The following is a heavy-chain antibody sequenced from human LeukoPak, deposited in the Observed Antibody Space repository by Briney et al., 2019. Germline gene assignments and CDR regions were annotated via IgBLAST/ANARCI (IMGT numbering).Heavy chain of an antibody. J-gene: IGHJ4*02. V-gene: IGHV5-10-1*01. CDR2: IDPSDSYT. CDR3: ASDILRGSYTGDFDR. D-gene: IGHD1-26*01. CDR1: GYSFTSYW. Sequence: GESLKISCKGSGYSFTSYWISWVRQMPGKGLEWMGRIDPSDSYTNYSPSFQGHVTISADKSISTAYLQWSSLKASDTAMYYCASDILRGSYTGDFDRWGQGTLVTVSS.